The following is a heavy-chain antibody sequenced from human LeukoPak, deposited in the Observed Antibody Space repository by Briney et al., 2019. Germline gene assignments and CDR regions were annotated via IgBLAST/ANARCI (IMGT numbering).Heavy chain of an antibody. Sequence: SETLSLTCTVSGGSISSSSYYWGWIRQPPGKGLEWIGSIYYSGSTYYNPSLKSRVTISVDTSKNQFSLKLSSVTAADTAVYYCARVKLLRFLEWSPDYWGQGTLVTVSS. V-gene: IGHV4-39*01. J-gene: IGHJ4*02. CDR1: GGSISSSSYY. D-gene: IGHD3-3*01. CDR2: IYYSGST. CDR3: ARVKLLRFLEWSPDY.